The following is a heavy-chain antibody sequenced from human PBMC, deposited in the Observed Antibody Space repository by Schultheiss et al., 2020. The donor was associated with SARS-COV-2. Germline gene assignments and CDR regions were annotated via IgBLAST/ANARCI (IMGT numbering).Heavy chain of an antibody. J-gene: IGHJ4*02. CDR3: ARLSLAVAGTLDY. CDR2: IYYSGST. Sequence: SQTLSLTCTVSGGSISSGSYYWGWIRQPPGKGLEWIGSIYYSGSTYYNQSLKSRVTISVDTSKNQFSLKLSSVTAADTAVYYCARLSLAVAGTLDYWGQGTLVTVSS. V-gene: IGHV4-39*01. CDR1: GGSISSGSYY. D-gene: IGHD6-19*01.